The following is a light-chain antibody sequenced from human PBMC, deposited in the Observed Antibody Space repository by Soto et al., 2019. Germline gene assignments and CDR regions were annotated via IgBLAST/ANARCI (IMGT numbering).Light chain of an antibody. V-gene: IGLV1-51*01. CDR1: SSNIGNTY. CDR2: DNN. Sequence: QSALTQPPSVSAAPGQTVTISCSGISSNIGNTYISWFQQLPGTAPKLLIYDNNKRPSGIPDRFSGSKSGTSATLGITGLQTGDEADYYCGTWDSSLSIGVFGGGTKLTVL. CDR3: GTWDSSLSIGV. J-gene: IGLJ2*01.